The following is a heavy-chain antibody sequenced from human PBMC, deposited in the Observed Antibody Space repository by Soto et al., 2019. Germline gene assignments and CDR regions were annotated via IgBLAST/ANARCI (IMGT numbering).Heavy chain of an antibody. V-gene: IGHV4-4*02. Sequence: SETLSLTCAVSGGSISSSNWWSWVRQPPGKGLEWIGEIYHSGSTNYNPSLKSRVTISVDKSKNQFSLKLSSVTAADTAVYYCARGWRELNRWWFDHWGQGTLVTVSS. D-gene: IGHD1-7*01. CDR3: ARGWRELNRWWFDH. CDR2: IYHSGST. CDR1: GGSISSSNW. J-gene: IGHJ5*02.